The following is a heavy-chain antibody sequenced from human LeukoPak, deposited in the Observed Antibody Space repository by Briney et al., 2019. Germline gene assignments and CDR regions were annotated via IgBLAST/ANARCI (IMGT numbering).Heavy chain of an antibody. CDR3: ARGGAVAPKFNFDY. V-gene: IGHV3-7*04. CDR1: GFILSNYW. D-gene: IGHD6-19*01. CDR2: IKTDGSEK. Sequence: GGSLRLSCAASGFILSNYWMSWVRQAPGKGLEWVANIKTDGSEKYYVDSVKGRFTISRDNPKNSLYLQMNSLRAEDTAVYYCARGGAVAPKFNFDYWGQGTLVTVSS. J-gene: IGHJ4*02.